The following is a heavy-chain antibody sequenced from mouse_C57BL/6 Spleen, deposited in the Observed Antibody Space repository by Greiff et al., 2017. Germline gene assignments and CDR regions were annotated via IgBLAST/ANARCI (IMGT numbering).Heavy chain of an antibody. CDR2: INPSTGGT. Sequence: VQLQQSGPELVKPGASVKISCKASGYSFTGYYMNWVKQSPEKSLEWIGEINPSTGGTTYNQKFKAKATLTVDKSSSTAYMQLKSLTSEDSAVYYCARLYDGYLADWGQGTLVTVSA. D-gene: IGHD2-3*01. CDR3: ARLYDGYLAD. J-gene: IGHJ3*01. V-gene: IGHV1-42*01. CDR1: GYSFTGYY.